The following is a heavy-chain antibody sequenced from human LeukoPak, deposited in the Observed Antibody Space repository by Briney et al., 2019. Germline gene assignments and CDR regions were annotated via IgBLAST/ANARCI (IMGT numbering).Heavy chain of an antibody. CDR2: IIPILGIA. J-gene: IGHJ3*02. V-gene: IGHV1-69*04. D-gene: IGHD5-18*01. CDR1: GGTFSSYA. Sequence: ASVKVSCKASGGTFSSYAISWVRQAPGQGLEWMGRIIPILGIANYAQKFQGRVTITADKSTGTAYMELSSLRSEDTAVYYCASSGYSYALDIWGQGTMVTVSS. CDR3: ASSGYSYALDI.